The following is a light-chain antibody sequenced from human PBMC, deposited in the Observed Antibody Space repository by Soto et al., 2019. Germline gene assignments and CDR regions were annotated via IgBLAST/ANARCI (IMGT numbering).Light chain of an antibody. CDR3: QQYNKWIT. J-gene: IGKJ5*01. Sequence: DIVMTQSPDSLTLSLGERATINCKSSQSGFSRFRNKNYLGWFQQKPGQTPRLLIYWASTRESGVSDRFSGSGSGTDFTLTISSLQTEDLAVYYCQQYNKWITFGQGTRLEIK. CDR1: QSGFSRFRNKNY. V-gene: IGKV4-1*01. CDR2: WAS.